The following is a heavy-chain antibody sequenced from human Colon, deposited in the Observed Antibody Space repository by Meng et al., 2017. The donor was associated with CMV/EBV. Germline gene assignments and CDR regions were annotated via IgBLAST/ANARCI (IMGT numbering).Heavy chain of an antibody. CDR3: MRGGFYDSGGWQGSDY. Sequence: GESLKISCTTSDFSFSDYAMHWVRQAPGKGLEWVALISYDGSHDYSIDSLKGRFTVSRDNSKNTHYLQMNSLRSDDTAMYYCMRGGFYDSGGWQGSDYWGQGVLVTVSS. CDR1: DFSFSDYA. J-gene: IGHJ4*02. CDR2: ISYDGSHD. V-gene: IGHV3-30*04. D-gene: IGHD3-22*01.